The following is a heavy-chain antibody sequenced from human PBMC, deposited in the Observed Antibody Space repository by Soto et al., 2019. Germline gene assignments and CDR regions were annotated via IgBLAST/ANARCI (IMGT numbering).Heavy chain of an antibody. CDR2: ISSSSSTI. CDR3: ARDLPISMVVAFDY. D-gene: IGHD2-15*01. J-gene: IGHJ4*02. CDR1: GFTFSSYS. Sequence: GGSLRLSCAASGFTFSSYSMNWVRQAPGKGLEWVSYISSSSSTIYYADSVKGRFTISRDNAKNSLYLQMNSLRAEDTAVYYCARDLPISMVVAFDYWGQGTLVTVSS. V-gene: IGHV3-48*01.